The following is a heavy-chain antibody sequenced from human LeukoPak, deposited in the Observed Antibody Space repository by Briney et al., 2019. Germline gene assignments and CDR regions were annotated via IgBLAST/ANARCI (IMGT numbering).Heavy chain of an antibody. D-gene: IGHD6-25*01. J-gene: IGHJ4*02. V-gene: IGHV3-7*01. Sequence: PGGSLRLSCAASGFTFNSYWMNWVRQAPGKGLEWVANIKKDGSETNYVGSVKGRFAISRDNAKNSLYLQMNSLRAEDTAVYYCVAGSGWRLDYWGQGTLVTVSS. CDR2: IKKDGSET. CDR1: GFTFNSYW. CDR3: VAGSGWRLDY.